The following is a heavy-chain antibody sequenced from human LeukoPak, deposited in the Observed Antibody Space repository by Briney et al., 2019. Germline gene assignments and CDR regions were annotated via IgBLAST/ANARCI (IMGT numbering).Heavy chain of an antibody. V-gene: IGHV3-23*01. CDR2: ISGSGDGT. D-gene: IGHD1-26*01. Sequence: GGSLRLSCVASGFRFGDFAMSWVRLAPGKGLEWVSSISGSGDGTYYADSVKGRFTISRDNSRNTMYLQTNSLRAEDTALYYCAKQEGWELGDYHFDYWGQGTLVTVSS. CDR3: AKQEGWELGDYHFDY. CDR1: GFRFGDFA. J-gene: IGHJ4*02.